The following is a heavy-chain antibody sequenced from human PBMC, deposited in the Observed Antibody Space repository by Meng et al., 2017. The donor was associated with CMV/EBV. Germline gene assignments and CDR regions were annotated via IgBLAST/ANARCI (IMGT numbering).Heavy chain of an antibody. Sequence: QGQLHESGPGLVEPSQTLSLTFTVSGGSISSGSFYWSWIRQPAGKGLEWIGRIYTSGSTNYNPSLKSRVTISVDTSKNQFSLKLSSVTAADTAVYYCASVQGLGVSWGQGTLVTVSS. CDR2: IYTSGST. CDR1: GGSISSGSFY. D-gene: IGHD3-10*01. J-gene: IGHJ4*02. V-gene: IGHV4-61*02. CDR3: ASVQGLGVS.